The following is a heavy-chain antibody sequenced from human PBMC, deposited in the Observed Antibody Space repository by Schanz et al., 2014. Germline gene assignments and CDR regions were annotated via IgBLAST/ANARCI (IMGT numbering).Heavy chain of an antibody. CDR1: GYTFTAYG. CDR2: ISPYTGNT. V-gene: IGHV1-18*01. D-gene: IGHD6-13*01. Sequence: VQSVHSGTEVQKLGASVKVSCQTSGYTFTAYGITWVRQAPGQGLEWVGWISPYTGNTHYFDKMEGRVTMTTDTSTSTAYMDVSSLRSEDTAVYYCASSGAGYSSSWDFDYWGQGTLVTVSS. J-gene: IGHJ4*02. CDR3: ASSGAGYSSSWDFDY.